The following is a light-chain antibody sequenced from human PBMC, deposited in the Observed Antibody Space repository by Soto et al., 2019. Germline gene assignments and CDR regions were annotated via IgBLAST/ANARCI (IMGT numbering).Light chain of an antibody. Sequence: EIVMTQSPATLSVSPGERATLSCRASQRVSDKLAWYQQKPGQAPRLLIYGASTRATGIPARFSASGSGTEFTLTISSLQAEAFGVYYCQEYNDWPSLAFGPGTKVDIK. J-gene: IGKJ3*01. CDR3: QEYNDWPSLA. CDR1: QRVSDK. V-gene: IGKV3-15*01. CDR2: GAS.